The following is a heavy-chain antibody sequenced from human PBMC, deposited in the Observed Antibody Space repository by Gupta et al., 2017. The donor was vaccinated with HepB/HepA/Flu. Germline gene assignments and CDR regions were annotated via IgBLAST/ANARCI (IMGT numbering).Heavy chain of an antibody. J-gene: IGHJ4*02. CDR1: GFTFSSYT. D-gene: IGHD3-10*02. V-gene: IGHV3-23*01. Sequence: VPLLESGGNLVQPGGSLRLSCAASGFTFSSYTMSWVRQAPGKGLEWVAAIRGGGGTTYYAGSVKGRCTISRDNSKNTLYLQLNSLRAEDTAVYYCAKFDVDLDFWGQGTLVTVSS. CDR2: IRGGGGTT. CDR3: AKFDVDLDF.